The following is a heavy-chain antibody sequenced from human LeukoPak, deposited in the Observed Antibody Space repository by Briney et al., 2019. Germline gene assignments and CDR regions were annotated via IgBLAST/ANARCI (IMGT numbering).Heavy chain of an antibody. CDR1: GGSISNYY. V-gene: IGHV4-59*12. D-gene: IGHD6-6*01. Sequence: KSSETLSLTCTVSGGSISNYYWNWIRQPPGKGLEWIGYIYYTGNTNYNPSLKSRVTISVDTSKNQFSLKLSSVTAADTAVYYCARDCEAAQYYYYYYMDVWGKGTTVTVSS. CDR2: IYYTGNT. J-gene: IGHJ6*03. CDR3: ARDCEAAQYYYYYYMDV.